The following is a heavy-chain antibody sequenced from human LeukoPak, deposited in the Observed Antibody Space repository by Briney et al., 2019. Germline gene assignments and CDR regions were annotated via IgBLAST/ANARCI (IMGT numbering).Heavy chain of an antibody. CDR3: ATPGPDWGDAFDI. D-gene: IGHD3/OR15-3a*01. CDR2: FDPEDGET. V-gene: IGHV1-24*01. Sequence: ASVKVSCKVSGYSVMELSMHWVRQAPGKGLEWMGGFDPEDGETIYEQKFQGRVTMTEDTSTHTAYMELSSLRSEDTAVYYCATPGPDWGDAFDIWGQGTMVTVSS. CDR1: GYSVMELS. J-gene: IGHJ3*02.